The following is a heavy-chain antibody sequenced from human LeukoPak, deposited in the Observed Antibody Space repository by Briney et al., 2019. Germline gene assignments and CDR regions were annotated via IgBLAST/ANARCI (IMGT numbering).Heavy chain of an antibody. Sequence: ASVKVSCKASGYTFTGYYMHWVRQAPGRGLEWMGWINPNSGGTNYAQKFQGRVTMTRDTSISTAYMELSRLRSDDTAVYYCARDLGYCSNTSCYTWFDPWGQGTLVTVSS. J-gene: IGHJ5*02. CDR2: INPNSGGT. CDR3: ARDLGYCSNTSCYTWFDP. D-gene: IGHD2-2*02. V-gene: IGHV1-2*02. CDR1: GYTFTGYY.